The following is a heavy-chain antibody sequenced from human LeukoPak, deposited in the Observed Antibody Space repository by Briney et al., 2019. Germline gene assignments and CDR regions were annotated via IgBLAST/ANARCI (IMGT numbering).Heavy chain of an antibody. D-gene: IGHD2-15*01. CDR2: MNPNSGNA. CDR3: TRGFNICYNKEFDY. J-gene: IGHJ4*02. Sequence: ASVKVSCKASGYTFSTFDINWVRQATGQGLEWMGWMNPNSGNAGYAQKFQGRVTMTRNTSISTAYLELSNLRSGDTAVYYCTRGFNICYNKEFDYWGQGTLVTVSS. CDR1: GYTFSTFD. V-gene: IGHV1-8*01.